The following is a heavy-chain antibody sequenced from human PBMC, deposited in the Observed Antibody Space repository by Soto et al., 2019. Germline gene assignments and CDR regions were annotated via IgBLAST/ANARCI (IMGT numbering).Heavy chain of an antibody. D-gene: IGHD3-3*01. J-gene: IGHJ4*02. V-gene: IGHV3-23*01. CDR3: AKTDYDFWSGYYMGYDY. CDR2: ISGSGGST. Sequence: GSLRRSCAASGFTFSSYAMSWVRQAPGKGLEWVSAISGSGGSTYYADSVKGRFTISRDNSKNTLYLQMNSLRAEDTAVYYCAKTDYDFWSGYYMGYDYWGQGTLVTVSS. CDR1: GFTFSSYA.